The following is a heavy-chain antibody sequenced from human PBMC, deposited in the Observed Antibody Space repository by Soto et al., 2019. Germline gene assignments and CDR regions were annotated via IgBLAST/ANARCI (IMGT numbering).Heavy chain of an antibody. J-gene: IGHJ6*01. CDR3: ARGVLWNQRLADNSYYYGMDV. V-gene: IGHV2-26*01. CDR2: IVSNDEK. D-gene: IGHD1-1*01. CDR1: GFSLSNTNMG. Sequence: QVTLKESGPVLVTPTETLTLTCTVSGFSLSNTNMGVHWIRQPPGTALQWLANIVSNDEKSYRRSLKSRLTTLKDTSKSEVVVTVTNLDPLDTATCYRARGVLWNQRLADNSYYYGMDVWGQWTTVSVSS.